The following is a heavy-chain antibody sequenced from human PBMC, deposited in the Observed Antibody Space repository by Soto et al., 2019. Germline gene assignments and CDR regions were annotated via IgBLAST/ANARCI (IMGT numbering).Heavy chain of an antibody. Sequence: EVQLLQSGGGLVQPGGSLRLSCAASGFTFSSYAMSWVRQAPGKGLESVSAISGSGGSTYYADSVKGRFTISRDNSKNTPKLQMNSLRARDTAVYYCAKGANSYYDSRGHSDYWGQGALVTVSS. CDR2: ISGSGGST. D-gene: IGHD3-22*01. CDR1: GFTFSSYA. J-gene: IGHJ4*02. V-gene: IGHV3-23*01. CDR3: AKGANSYYDSRGHSDY.